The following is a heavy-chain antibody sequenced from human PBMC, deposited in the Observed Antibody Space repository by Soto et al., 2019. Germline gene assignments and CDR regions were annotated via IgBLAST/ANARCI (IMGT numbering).Heavy chain of an antibody. J-gene: IGHJ4*02. D-gene: IGHD6-13*01. CDR1: GGSISNGGYY. V-gene: IGHV4-31*03. CDR2: IYYSGST. Sequence: LSLTCTVSGGSISNGGYYWSWIRQHPGKGLEWIGYIYYSGSTYYNPSLKSRVTISVDTSKNQFSLKLSSVTAADTAVYYCAREDSSSWYYFDYWGQGTLVTVSS. CDR3: AREDSSSWYYFDY.